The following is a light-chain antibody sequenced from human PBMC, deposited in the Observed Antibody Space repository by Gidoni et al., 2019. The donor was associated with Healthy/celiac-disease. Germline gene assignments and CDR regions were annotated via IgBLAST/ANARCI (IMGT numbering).Light chain of an antibody. CDR2: GNS. CDR3: QSYDSSLSGSV. V-gene: IGLV1-40*01. CDR1: SSNIGAGYD. Sequence: QSVLTQPPSVSGAPGQRATISCTGSSSNIGAGYDVHWYQQLPGPAPKLLIYGNSNRPSGVPDRFSGSKSGTSASLAITGLQAEDEADYYCQSYDSSLSGSVFGGGTKLTVL. J-gene: IGLJ2*01.